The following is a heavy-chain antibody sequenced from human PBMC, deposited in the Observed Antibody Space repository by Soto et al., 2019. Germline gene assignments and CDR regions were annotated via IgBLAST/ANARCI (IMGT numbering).Heavy chain of an antibody. CDR3: ARERRGYRYGDS. Sequence: QVQLVQSGAEVQKPGASVRVSCKPSGYTFSDYGISWVRQAPGQGLEWMGWVNIYRDTTNYAQKFQGRVTMTTDTSPTTAYLDLTSLTSDDTAVYYCARERRGYRYGDSWGQGTLVTVSS. CDR1: GYTFSDYG. CDR2: VNIYRDTT. J-gene: IGHJ4*02. D-gene: IGHD5-18*01. V-gene: IGHV1-18*01.